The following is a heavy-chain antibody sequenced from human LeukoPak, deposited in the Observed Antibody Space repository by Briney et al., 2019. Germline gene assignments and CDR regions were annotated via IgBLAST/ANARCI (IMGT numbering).Heavy chain of an antibody. V-gene: IGHV5-51*01. J-gene: IGHJ6*03. CDR1: GYSFASYW. CDR2: IYPGDSDT. D-gene: IGHD2-2*01. CDR3: ARQLYCSSTSCYSGYMDV. Sequence: GESLKISCKGSGYSFASYWIGWVRQMPGKGLEWMGIIYPGDSDTRYSPSFQGQVTISADKSISTAYLQWSSLKASDTAMYYCARQLYCSSTSCYSGYMDVWGKGTTVTVSS.